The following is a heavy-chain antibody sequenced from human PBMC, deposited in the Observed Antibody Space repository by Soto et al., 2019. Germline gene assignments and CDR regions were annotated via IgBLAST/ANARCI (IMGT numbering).Heavy chain of an antibody. V-gene: IGHV3-23*01. J-gene: IGHJ4*02. CDR3: AIRQYSSSWYWHLDY. CDR2: ISAGGGST. D-gene: IGHD6-13*01. Sequence: EVQLLESGGGLVQPGGSLRLSCAASGFTFSSYAMSWVRQAPGKGLEWVSAISAGGGSTYYADSVKGRFTISRDNSKNTLYLQMNSLRAEDTAVYYCAIRQYSSSWYWHLDYWGQGTLVTVSS. CDR1: GFTFSSYA.